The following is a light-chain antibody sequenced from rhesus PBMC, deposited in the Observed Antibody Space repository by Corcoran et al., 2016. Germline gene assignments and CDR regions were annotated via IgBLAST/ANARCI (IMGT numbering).Light chain of an antibody. V-gene: IGKV1-22*01. CDR3: QQFSSSPYN. CDR1: QCISSR. CDR2: KAA. Sequence: DIQMTQSPSSLSASAADTVTITCRASQCISSRLAWYQQKPGKAPKVLIYKAARLQSGVPSRLSGSGSGTDFTLTLNSLRSEDFATYNYQQFSSSPYNFSQGTKVEIK. J-gene: IGKJ2*01.